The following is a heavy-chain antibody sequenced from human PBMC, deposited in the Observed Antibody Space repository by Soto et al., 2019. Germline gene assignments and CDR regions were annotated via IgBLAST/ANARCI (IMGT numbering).Heavy chain of an antibody. V-gene: IGHV3-23*01. Sequence: PGGSLRLSCAASGFTFSSYAMSWVRQAPGKGLEWVSAISGSGGSTYYADSVKGRFTISRDNSKNTLYLQMNSLRAEDTAVYYCAKDYHIVVVVAASLDYWGQGTLVTVSS. D-gene: IGHD2-15*01. J-gene: IGHJ4*02. CDR2: ISGSGGST. CDR1: GFTFSSYA. CDR3: AKDYHIVVVVAASLDY.